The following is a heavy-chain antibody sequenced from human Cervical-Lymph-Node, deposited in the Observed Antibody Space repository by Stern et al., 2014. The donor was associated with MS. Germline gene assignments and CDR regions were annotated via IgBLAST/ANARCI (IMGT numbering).Heavy chain of an antibody. CDR3: ARARVGDYARSPHLDS. V-gene: IGHV3-21*01. Sequence: EVQLVESGGGLVKPGASLRVSCDASGFTFSHYSINWVRQAPGKGLEWISWIRSNATPTYYADSVEGRFTISRDSAKDSVSLHMVSLRAEDTAVYYCARARVGDYARSPHLDSWGQGTLVTVSS. CDR2: IRSNATPT. D-gene: IGHD4-17*01. J-gene: IGHJ4*02. CDR1: GFTFSHYS.